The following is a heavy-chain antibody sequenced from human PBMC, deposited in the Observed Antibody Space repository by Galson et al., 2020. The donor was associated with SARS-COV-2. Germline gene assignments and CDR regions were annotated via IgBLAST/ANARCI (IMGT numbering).Heavy chain of an antibody. V-gene: IGHV1-46*01. Sequence: ASVKVSCKASGYTFTSYYMHWVRQAPGQGLEWMGIINPSGGSTSYAQKFQGRVTMTRDTSTSTVYMELSSLRSEDTAVYYCARDRDRYFDWLLLPWRYYGMYVWGQGTTVTGSS. CDR3: ARDRDRYFDWLLLPWRYYGMYV. CDR1: GYTFTSYY. J-gene: IGHJ6*02. CDR2: INPSGGST. D-gene: IGHD3-9*01.